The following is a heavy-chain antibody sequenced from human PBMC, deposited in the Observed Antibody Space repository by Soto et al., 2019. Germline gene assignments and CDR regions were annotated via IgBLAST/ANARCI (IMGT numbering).Heavy chain of an antibody. CDR2: IYPGDSDT. CDR3: ARRQYSSSWDKPPDYYYYGMDV. J-gene: IGHJ6*02. Sequence: KISCKGSGYSFTSYWIGWVRQMPGKGLEWMGIIYPGDSDTRYSPSFQGQVTISADKSISTAYLQWNSLKASDTAMYYCARRQYSSSWDKPPDYYYYGMDVWGQGTTVTVSS. V-gene: IGHV5-51*01. CDR1: GYSFTSYW. D-gene: IGHD6-13*01.